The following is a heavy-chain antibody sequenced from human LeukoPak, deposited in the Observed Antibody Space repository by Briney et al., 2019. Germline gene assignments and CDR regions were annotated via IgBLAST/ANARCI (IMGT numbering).Heavy chain of an antibody. Sequence: SETLSLTCTVSGGSISGYYWSWIRQPPGKGLEWIGYIFYSGSTNYNPSLKSRVTISVDMSKNQFSLKLSSVTAADTAVYYCARGEWDLLFDYWGQGTLVTVSS. CDR3: ARGEWDLLFDY. CDR2: IFYSGST. CDR1: GGSISGYY. D-gene: IGHD1-26*01. V-gene: IGHV4-59*01. J-gene: IGHJ4*02.